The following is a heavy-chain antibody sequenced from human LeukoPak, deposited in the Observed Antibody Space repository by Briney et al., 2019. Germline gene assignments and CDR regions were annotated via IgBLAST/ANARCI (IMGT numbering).Heavy chain of an antibody. V-gene: IGHV4-39*01. CDR2: IYYSGST. CDR3: ARSTIFGVVIIDYFDY. Sequence: SETLSPTCTVSGGSISSSSYYWGWIRQPPGKGLEWIGSIYYSGSTYYNPSLKSRVTISVDTSKNQFSLKLSSVTAADTAVYYCARSTIFGVVIIDYFDYWGQGTLVTVSS. D-gene: IGHD3-3*01. CDR1: GGSISSSSYY. J-gene: IGHJ4*02.